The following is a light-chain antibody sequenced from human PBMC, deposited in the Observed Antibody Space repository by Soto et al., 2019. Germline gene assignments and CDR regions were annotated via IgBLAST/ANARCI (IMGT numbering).Light chain of an antibody. Sequence: DIHMTQSPSSLSASVGDRVTITCRAIQSISSYLNWYQQKPGKAPKLLIYAASSLQSGVPSRFSGSGSGTDFTLTISSLPPEDFETYYCQQSYSNPPGFGQGTRLEIK. CDR3: QQSYSNPPG. J-gene: IGKJ5*01. CDR2: AAS. V-gene: IGKV1-39*01. CDR1: QSISSY.